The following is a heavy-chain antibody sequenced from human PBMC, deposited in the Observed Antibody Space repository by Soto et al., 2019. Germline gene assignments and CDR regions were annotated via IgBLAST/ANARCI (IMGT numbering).Heavy chain of an antibody. V-gene: IGHV5-51*01. CDR3: ARHGYALAAPHLYLGAFDI. J-gene: IGHJ3*02. D-gene: IGHD6-13*01. Sequence: GESLKISCKGSGYSFTSYWIGWVRQMPGKGLEWMGIIYPGDSDTRYSPSFQGQVTISADKSISTAYLQWSSLKASDTAMYYCARHGYALAAPHLYLGAFDIWGQGTMVTVSS. CDR2: IYPGDSDT. CDR1: GYSFTSYW.